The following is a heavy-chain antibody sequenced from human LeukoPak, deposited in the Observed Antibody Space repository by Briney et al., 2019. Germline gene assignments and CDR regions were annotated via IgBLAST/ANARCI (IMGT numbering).Heavy chain of an antibody. V-gene: IGHV4-30-4*07. J-gene: IGHJ5*02. CDR3: ARVLAAAGNNWFDP. CDR2: IYYTGNT. Sequence: PSQTLSLTCAVSGGSISSGGYSWSWIRQPPGKGMEFIAYIYYTGNTYFNPSLKGRVTISVDTSKNQFSLKLSSVTAADTAVYYCARVLAAAGNNWFDPWGQGTLVTVSS. CDR1: GGSISSGGYS. D-gene: IGHD6-13*01.